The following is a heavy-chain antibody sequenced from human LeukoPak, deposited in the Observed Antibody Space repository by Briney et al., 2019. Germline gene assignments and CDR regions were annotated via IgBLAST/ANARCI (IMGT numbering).Heavy chain of an antibody. J-gene: IGHJ4*02. CDR1: GFTFDDYA. Sequence: PGGSLRLSCAASGFTFDDYAMHWVRQAPGKGLEWVSGISWNSGSIGYADSVKGRFTISRDNAKNSLYLQMNSLRAEDTALYYCAKDRNSGWTNFDYWGQGTLVTVSS. D-gene: IGHD6-19*01. CDR3: AKDRNSGWTNFDY. CDR2: ISWNSGSI. V-gene: IGHV3-9*01.